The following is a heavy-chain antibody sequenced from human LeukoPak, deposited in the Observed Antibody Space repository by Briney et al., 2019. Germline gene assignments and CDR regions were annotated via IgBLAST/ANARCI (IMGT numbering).Heavy chain of an antibody. J-gene: IGHJ4*02. CDR2: INPNSGGT. CDR1: GYTFTSYD. D-gene: IGHD4-17*01. V-gene: IGHV1-2*06. CDR3: ARELGYGDYYY. Sequence: GASVKVSCKASGYTFTSYDINWVRQATGQGLEWMGRINPNSGGTNYAQKFQGRVTMTRDTSISTAYMELSRLRSDDTAVYYCARELGYGDYYYWGQGTLVTVSS.